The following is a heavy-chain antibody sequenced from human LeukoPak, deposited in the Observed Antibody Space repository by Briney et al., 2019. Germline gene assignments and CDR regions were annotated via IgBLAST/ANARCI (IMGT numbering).Heavy chain of an antibody. CDR1: GYSFSSYW. D-gene: IGHD3-10*01. V-gene: IGHV5-51*06. CDR3: ARGYGSGSYYHDY. J-gene: IGHJ4*02. Sequence: GESLKFSCKGSGYSFSSYWIGWVRQMPGKGLEWTGIIYPGDSDTRYSPSFQGQVTISADKSISTAYLQWSSLKASDTAMYYCARGYGSGSYYHDYWGQGTLVTVSS. CDR2: IYPGDSDT.